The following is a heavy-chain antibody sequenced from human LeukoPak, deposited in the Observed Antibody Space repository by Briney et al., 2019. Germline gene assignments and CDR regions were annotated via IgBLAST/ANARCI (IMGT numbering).Heavy chain of an antibody. CDR2: VHLSGAS. CDR1: GGSILTTNW. Sequence: SETLSLTCAVSGGSILTTNWWSWVRQPPGKGLEWIGEVHLSGASNYNPSLKSRVSMSIDNSKNQLSLKLTSVTAADTAIYYCARESGAFSPFGFWGQGTLVTVSS. D-gene: IGHD1-26*01. CDR3: ARESGAFSPFGF. V-gene: IGHV4-4*02. J-gene: IGHJ4*02.